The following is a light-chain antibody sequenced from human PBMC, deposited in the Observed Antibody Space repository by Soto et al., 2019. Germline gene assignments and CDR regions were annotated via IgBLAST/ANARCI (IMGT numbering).Light chain of an antibody. CDR2: DAS. V-gene: IGKV3-20*01. CDR3: QQYGSSPRT. Sequence: EIVLTQSPGTLSLSPGEGATLSCRASQSVSSSYLAWYQQKPGQAPRLLIYDASSRATGIPDRFSGSGSGTDFTLTISRLEPEDFAVYYGQQYGSSPRTFGQGTKVEIK. J-gene: IGKJ1*01. CDR1: QSVSSSY.